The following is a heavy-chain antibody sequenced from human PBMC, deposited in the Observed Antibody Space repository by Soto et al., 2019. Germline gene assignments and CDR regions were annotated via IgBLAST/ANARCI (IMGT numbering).Heavy chain of an antibody. Sequence: QVQLQESGPGLVKPSETLSLTCTVSGGSISDYYWSWIRQPPGKGLEWIGYIYNYNPSLKSLVTISLDTSKNQFSLMLNSVTAADTAVYYCARTFSLGDWYVFDSWGQGTLVTVSS. V-gene: IGHV4-59*01. J-gene: IGHJ4*02. CDR2: IY. D-gene: IGHD2-21*02. CDR1: GGSISDYY. CDR3: ARTFSLGDWYVFDS.